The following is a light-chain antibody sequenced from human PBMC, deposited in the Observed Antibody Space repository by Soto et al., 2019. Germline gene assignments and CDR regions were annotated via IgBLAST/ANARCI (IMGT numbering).Light chain of an antibody. V-gene: IGLV8-61*01. CDR2: STN. J-gene: IGLJ3*02. Sequence: QTVVTQEPSFSVSPGRTVTLTCGLSSGSVSTSYYPSWYQQTPGQAPRTLIYSTNTRSSGVPDRFSGYILGNKAALTITGAQADDEADYYCALYMGSGIWVFGGGTKVTVL. CDR1: SGSVSTSYY. CDR3: ALYMGSGIWV.